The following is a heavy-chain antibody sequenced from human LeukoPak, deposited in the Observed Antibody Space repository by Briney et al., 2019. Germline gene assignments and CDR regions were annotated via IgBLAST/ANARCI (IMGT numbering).Heavy chain of an antibody. D-gene: IGHD3-3*01. V-gene: IGHV1-3*03. CDR3: ARGSRITIFGVVISSNAFDI. J-gene: IGHJ3*02. CDR1: GYTFTSYA. CDR2: INAGNGNT. Sequence: ASVKVSCKASGYTFTSYAMHWVRQAPGQRLEWMGWINAGNGNTKYSQEFQGRVTITRDTSASTAYMELSSLRSEDMAVYYCARGSRITIFGVVISSNAFDIWGQGTMVTVSS.